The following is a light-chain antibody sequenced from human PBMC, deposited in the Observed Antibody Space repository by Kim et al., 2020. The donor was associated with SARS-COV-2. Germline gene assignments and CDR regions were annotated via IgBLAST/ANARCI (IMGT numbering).Light chain of an antibody. J-gene: IGLJ3*02. CDR2: GRN. V-gene: IGLV3-19*01. CDR3: NSRDSSCHHVV. Sequence: SSELTQDPAMSVALGQTVSITCQGDSVRNYFVSCYQQKPGQAPVLFMYGRNKRPSRIADRFSGSSSGNTASLTITGAQAEAEADYYCNSRDSSCHHVVFG. CDR1: SVRNYF.